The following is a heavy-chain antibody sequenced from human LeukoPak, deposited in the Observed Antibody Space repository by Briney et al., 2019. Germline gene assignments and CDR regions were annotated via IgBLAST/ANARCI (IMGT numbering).Heavy chain of an antibody. CDR1: GFTFSSYG. CDR3: AKDVLGSGSYSDY. V-gene: IGHV3-30*18. Sequence: GGSLRLSCAASGFTFSSYGMHWVRQAPGKGLEWVAVISFDGSNEYHADSVKGRFTISRDNSKNTLYLQMNSLRAEDTAVYYCAKDVLGSGSYSDYWGQGALVLVSS. J-gene: IGHJ4*02. CDR2: ISFDGSNE. D-gene: IGHD3-10*01.